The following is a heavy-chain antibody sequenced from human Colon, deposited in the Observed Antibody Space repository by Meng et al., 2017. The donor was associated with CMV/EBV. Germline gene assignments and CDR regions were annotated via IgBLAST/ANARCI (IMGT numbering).Heavy chain of an antibody. D-gene: IGHD3-10*01. J-gene: IGHJ4*02. CDR3: ARGGGYFSAGSYPAYFDQ. CDR2: ISGSNGNT. Sequence: ASVKVSCKTSGYTFNTYGVTWVRQAPGQGLEWMGWISGSNGNTNYAQKLRGRVTLTTDTSTSTAYMELGGLTSDGTAVYYCARGGGYFSAGSYPAYFDQWGQGTLVTVSS. CDR1: GYTFNTYG. V-gene: IGHV1-18*01.